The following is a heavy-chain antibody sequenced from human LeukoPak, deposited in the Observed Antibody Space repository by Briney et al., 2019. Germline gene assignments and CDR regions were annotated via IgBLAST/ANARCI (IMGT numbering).Heavy chain of an antibody. CDR2: INPNSGGT. CDR3: ARGLALGTSSSSDY. CDR1: GYTFTGYY. J-gene: IGHJ4*02. V-gene: IGHV1-2*02. D-gene: IGHD6-6*01. Sequence: ASVKVPCKASGYTFTGYYMHWVRQAPGQGLEWMGWINPNSGGTNYAQKFQGRVTMTRDTSISTAYMELSRLRSDDTAVYYCARGLALGTSSSSDYWGQGTLVTVSS.